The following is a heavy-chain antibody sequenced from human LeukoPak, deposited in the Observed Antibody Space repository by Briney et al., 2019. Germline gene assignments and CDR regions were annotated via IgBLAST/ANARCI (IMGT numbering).Heavy chain of an antibody. D-gene: IGHD3-3*01. CDR1: GYTLTELS. Sequence: GASVKVSCKVSGYTLTELSMHWVRQAPGKGLEWMGGFDPEDGETIYAQKFQGRVTMTEDTSTDTAYMELSSLRSEDTAVYYCATVGPLRSGYYYFDYWGQGTLVTVSS. V-gene: IGHV1-24*01. CDR2: FDPEDGET. CDR3: ATVGPLRSGYYYFDY. J-gene: IGHJ4*02.